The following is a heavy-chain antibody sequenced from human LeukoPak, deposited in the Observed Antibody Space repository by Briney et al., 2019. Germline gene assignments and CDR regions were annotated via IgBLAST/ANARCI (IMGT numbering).Heavy chain of an antibody. CDR2: ISSSGSTI. D-gene: IGHD2-21*01. CDR3: ASLIVVVPWYFDL. CDR1: GFTFSSYE. J-gene: IGHJ2*01. V-gene: IGHV3-48*03. Sequence: PGGSLRLSCAASGFTFSSYEMNWVRQAPGKGLEWVSYISSSGSTIYYADSVKGRFTISRDNAKNSLYLQVNSLRAEDTAVYYCASLIVVVPWYFDLWGRGTLVTVSS.